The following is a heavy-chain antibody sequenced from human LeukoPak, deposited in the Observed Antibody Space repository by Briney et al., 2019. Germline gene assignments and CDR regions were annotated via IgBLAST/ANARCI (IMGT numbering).Heavy chain of an antibody. J-gene: IGHJ6*03. CDR2: INPNSGVT. CDR3: ARDPSIAAQLNYYYYMDV. Sequence: ASVTVSCKASGYTFTVYYMHWVRQAPGQGLEWLGWINPNSGVTNYAQKFQGRVTMTRDTSISTSYMELSRLRSDDTAVYYCARDPSIAAQLNYYYYMDVWGKGTTVTGSS. CDR1: GYTFTVYY. D-gene: IGHD6-6*01. V-gene: IGHV1-2*02.